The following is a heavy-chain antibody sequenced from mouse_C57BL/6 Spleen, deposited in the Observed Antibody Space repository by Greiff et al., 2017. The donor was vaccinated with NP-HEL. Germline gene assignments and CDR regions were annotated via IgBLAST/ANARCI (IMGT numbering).Heavy chain of an antibody. Sequence: EVNLVESGGGLVKPGGSLKLSCAASGFTFSSYAMSWVRQTPEKRLEWVATISDGGSYTYYPDNVKGRFTISRDNAKNNLYLQMSHLKSEDTAMYYCAREGGYGAMDYWGQGTSVTVSS. CDR2: ISDGGSYT. CDR1: GFTFSSYA. J-gene: IGHJ4*01. V-gene: IGHV5-4*01. D-gene: IGHD2-2*01. CDR3: AREGGYGAMDY.